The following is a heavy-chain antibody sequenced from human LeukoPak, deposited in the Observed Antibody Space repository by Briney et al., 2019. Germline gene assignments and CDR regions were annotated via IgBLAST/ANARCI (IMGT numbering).Heavy chain of an antibody. V-gene: IGHV3-13*01. J-gene: IGHJ4*02. Sequence: GGSLRLSCVASGFTFSNYDMHWVRQGTGRGLEWVSGIGTGGDTHYPDSVKGRFTISRENAKNSLYLQMNSLRVGDTAMYYCAGMTSVTNVFDYWGQGTLVTVSS. CDR1: GFTFSNYD. CDR3: AGMTSVTNVFDY. D-gene: IGHD4-17*01. CDR2: IGTGGDT.